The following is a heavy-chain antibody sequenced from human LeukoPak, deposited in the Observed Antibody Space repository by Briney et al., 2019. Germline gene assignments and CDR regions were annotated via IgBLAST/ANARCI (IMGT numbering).Heavy chain of an antibody. D-gene: IGHD3-22*01. CDR1: GGSISSYY. J-gene: IGHJ4*02. Sequence: PSETLSPTCTVSGGSISSYYWSWIRQPPGKGLEWIGYIYYSGSTNYNPSLKSRVTISVDTSKNQFSLKLSSVTAADTAVYYCARRYYYDSSGYYYDYWGQGTLVTVSS. CDR2: IYYSGST. V-gene: IGHV4-59*08. CDR3: ARRYYYDSSGYYYDY.